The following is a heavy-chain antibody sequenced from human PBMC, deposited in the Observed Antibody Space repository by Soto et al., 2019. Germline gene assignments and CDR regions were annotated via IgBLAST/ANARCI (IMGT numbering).Heavy chain of an antibody. CDR2: IGANGGST. Sequence: PGGSLRLSCAASGFTFSNYAMSWVRQAPGKGLEWVSGIGANGGSTYYPDSVKGRFTISRDNSKNTLYLQMSSLRTEDTAVYYCAKGKEQWLIPAFDVWGRGTMVTVSS. D-gene: IGHD6-19*01. J-gene: IGHJ3*01. CDR3: AKGKEQWLIPAFDV. CDR1: GFTFSNYA. V-gene: IGHV3-23*01.